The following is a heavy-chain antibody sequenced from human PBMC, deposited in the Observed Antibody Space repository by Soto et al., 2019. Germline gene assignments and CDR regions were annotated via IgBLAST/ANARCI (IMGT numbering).Heavy chain of an antibody. V-gene: IGHV3-30-3*01. CDR3: ARAGITMVRGGVGYGMDV. CDR1: GFTFSSYA. Sequence: QVQLVESGGGVVQPGRSLRLSCAASGFTFSSYAMHWVRQAPGKGLEWVAVISYDGSNKYYADSVKGRFTISRDNSKNTLYLQMNSLGAEDTAVYYCARAGITMVRGGVGYGMDVWGQGTTVTVSS. J-gene: IGHJ6*02. D-gene: IGHD3-10*01. CDR2: ISYDGSNK.